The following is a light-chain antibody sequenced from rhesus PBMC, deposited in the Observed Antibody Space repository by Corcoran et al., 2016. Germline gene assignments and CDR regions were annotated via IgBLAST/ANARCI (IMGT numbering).Light chain of an antibody. Sequence: DIQMTQSPSSLSASVGDRVTITCLASENVNNYLTWYQQKPGKAHKLLIYKAFTLQSGVPSRFSGSGSWTDDTITISSLQPGDVTTYYCQHGYGTPLTFGGGTKVENK. V-gene: IGKV1-74*01. CDR1: ENVNNY. CDR2: KAF. CDR3: QHGYGTPLT. J-gene: IGKJ4*01.